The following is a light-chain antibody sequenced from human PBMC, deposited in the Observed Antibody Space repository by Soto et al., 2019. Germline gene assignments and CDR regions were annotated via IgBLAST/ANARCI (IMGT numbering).Light chain of an antibody. CDR1: QSVSSNY. CDR2: GAS. V-gene: IGKV3-20*01. Sequence: EIVLTQSPGTLSLSPGERATLSCRASQSVSSNYLAWYQQKPGQAPRLLIYGASSRATGIPDRFSGSGSGKDFTLTISSLEPEDFAVYYCQQSSKWPRTFGQGTKVDIK. CDR3: QQSSKWPRT. J-gene: IGKJ1*01.